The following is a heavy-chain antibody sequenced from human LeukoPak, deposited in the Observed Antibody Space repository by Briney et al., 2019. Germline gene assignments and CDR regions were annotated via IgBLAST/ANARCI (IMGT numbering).Heavy chain of an antibody. J-gene: IGHJ4*02. CDR1: GFAFGTYG. CDR2: ISGSGRDT. D-gene: IGHD2-15*01. V-gene: IGHV3-23*01. CDR3: AKTRGGSTAWSKGYYFDS. Sequence: GGSLRLSCVASGFAFGTYGIHWVRQAPGKGLEWVSAISGSGRDTYNADSVKGRFTISRDNSKNTLYLQMNSLRAEDTAVYYCAKTRGGSTAWSKGYYFDSWGQGTLVTVSS.